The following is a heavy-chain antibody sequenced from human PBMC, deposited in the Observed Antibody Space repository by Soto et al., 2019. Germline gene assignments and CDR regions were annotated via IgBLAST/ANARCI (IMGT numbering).Heavy chain of an antibody. Sequence: QVQLQESGPGLVKPSQTLSLTCTVSGGSISSGGYYWSWIRQHPGKGLEWIGYIYYSGSTYYNPALRRRFTISVDTSKNQFPLKLSSVTAADTAVYYCARVTGGGSCYYYVYFQHWGQGTLVTVSS. D-gene: IGHD3-22*01. CDR2: IYYSGST. V-gene: IGHV4-31*03. J-gene: IGHJ1*01. CDR3: ARVTGGGSCYYYVYFQH. CDR1: GGSISSGGYY.